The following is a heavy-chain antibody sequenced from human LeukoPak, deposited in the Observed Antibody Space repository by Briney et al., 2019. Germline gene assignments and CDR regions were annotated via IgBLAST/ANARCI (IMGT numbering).Heavy chain of an antibody. J-gene: IGHJ3*02. CDR1: GYTFTGYY. CDR3: ARVGDYSDAFDI. V-gene: IGHV1-2*06. Sequence: ASVKVSCKASGYTFTGYYMRWVRQAPGQGLEWMGRINPNSGGTNYAQKFQGRVTMTRDTSISTAYMELSRLRSDDTAVYYCARVGDYSDAFDIWGQGTMVTVSS. CDR2: INPNSGGT. D-gene: IGHD4-17*01.